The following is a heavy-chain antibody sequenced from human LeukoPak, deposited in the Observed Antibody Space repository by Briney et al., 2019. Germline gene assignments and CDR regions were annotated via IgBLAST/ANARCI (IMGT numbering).Heavy chain of an antibody. Sequence: GGSLRLSCAASGFTFSTYGMHWVRQAPGKGLGWVAFIRDDGRNKYYADSVKGRFTISRDNSKNTLYLQMNSLRAGDTAVYYCARTIEMATISYFDYWGQGTLVTVSS. CDR3: ARTIEMATISYFDY. V-gene: IGHV3-30*02. J-gene: IGHJ4*02. CDR2: IRDDGRNK. CDR1: GFTFSTYG. D-gene: IGHD5-24*01.